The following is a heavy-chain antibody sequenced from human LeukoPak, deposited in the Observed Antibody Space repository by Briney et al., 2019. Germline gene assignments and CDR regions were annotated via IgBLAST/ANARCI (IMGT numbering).Heavy chain of an antibody. D-gene: IGHD6-13*01. CDR2: INPSGGST. CDR3: AAAAPHYYYMDV. J-gene: IGHJ6*03. V-gene: IGHV1-46*01. Sequence: GASVKVSCKASGYTFTSYYLHWVRQAPGRGLEWMGIINPSGGSTTYAQKFQGSVTMTRDTSTSTVYMELSSLRSEDTAVYYCAAAAPHYYYMDVWGKGTTVTVSS. CDR1: GYTFTSYY.